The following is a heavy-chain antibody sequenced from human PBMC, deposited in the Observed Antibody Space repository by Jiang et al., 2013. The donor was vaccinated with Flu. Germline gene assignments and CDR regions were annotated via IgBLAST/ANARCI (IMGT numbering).Heavy chain of an antibody. CDR2: IYYSGST. CDR1: GGSISSSSYY. D-gene: IGHD3-9*01. J-gene: IGHJ5*02. V-gene: IGHV4-39*01. Sequence: LLKPSETLSLTCTVSGGSISSSSYYWGWIRQPPGKGLEWIGSIYYSGSTYYNPSLKSRVTISVDTSKNQFSLKLSSVTAADTAVYYCARSNTRHHYDIFPATWGQGTLVTVSS. CDR3: ARSNTRHHYDIFPAT.